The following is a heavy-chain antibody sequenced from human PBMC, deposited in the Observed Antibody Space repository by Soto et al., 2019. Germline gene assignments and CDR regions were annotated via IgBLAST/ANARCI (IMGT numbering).Heavy chain of an antibody. J-gene: IGHJ5*02. CDR1: GDSVSSNSAA. D-gene: IGHD2-2*01. Sequence: SQTLSLTCGISGDSVSSNSAAWNWIRQSPSRGLEWLGRTYYRSRWYNDYAVSVKSRITINPDTSKNQFSLQLDSVTPEDTAVYSCARESKYHRLSRYWFDPWGRGTLVPVSS. CDR3: ARESKYHRLSRYWFDP. V-gene: IGHV6-1*01. CDR2: TYYRSRWYN.